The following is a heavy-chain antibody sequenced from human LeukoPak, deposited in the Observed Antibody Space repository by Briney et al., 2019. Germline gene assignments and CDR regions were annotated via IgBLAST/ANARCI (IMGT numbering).Heavy chain of an antibody. CDR3: AKDHVEQWLVLYYYYYYMDV. Sequence: PGGSLRLSCAASGFTFSSYEMNWVRQAPGKGLEWVSAISGSGGSTYYADSVKGRFTISRDNSKNTLYLQMNSLRAEDTAVYYCAKDHVEQWLVLYYYYYYMDVWGKGTTVTISS. CDR1: GFTFSSYE. V-gene: IGHV3-23*01. J-gene: IGHJ6*03. CDR2: ISGSGGST. D-gene: IGHD6-19*01.